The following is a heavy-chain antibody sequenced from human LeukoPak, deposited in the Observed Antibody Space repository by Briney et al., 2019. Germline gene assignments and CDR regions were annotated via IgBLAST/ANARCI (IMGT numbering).Heavy chain of an antibody. CDR1: GYTLTELS. D-gene: IGHD3-16*01. CDR3: ATVRVEDLGATNWFDP. J-gene: IGHJ5*02. CDR2: FDPEDGET. V-gene: IGHV1-24*01. Sequence: ASVKVSCKVSGYTLTELSMHWVRQAPGKGLEWMGGFDPEDGETIYAQKFQGRVTMTEDTSTDTAYMELSSLRSEDTAVYYCATVRVEDLGATNWFDPWGQGTLVIVSS.